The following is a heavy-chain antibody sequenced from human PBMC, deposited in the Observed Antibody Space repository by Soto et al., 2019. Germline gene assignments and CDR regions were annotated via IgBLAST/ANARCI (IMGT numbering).Heavy chain of an antibody. Sequence: PSETLSLTCTVSGGSISSYYWSWSRQPPGKGLEWIGYTYYSGSTNYNPSLKSRVTISVDTSKNQFSLKLSSVTAADTAVYYCARLRSGVVTSNCYYYMDVWGKGTTVTVSS. CDR3: ARLRSGVVTSNCYYYMDV. V-gene: IGHV4-59*08. J-gene: IGHJ6*03. CDR2: TYYSGST. D-gene: IGHD3-3*01. CDR1: GGSISSYY.